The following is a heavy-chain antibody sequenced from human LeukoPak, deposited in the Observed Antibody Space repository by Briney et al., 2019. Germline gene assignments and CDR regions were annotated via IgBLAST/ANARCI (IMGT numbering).Heavy chain of an antibody. CDR1: GYTFTSYG. CDR2: ISAYNGNT. Sequence: ASEKVSCKASGYTFTSYGNSWVREAPGQGFEWVGWISAYNGNTNYAQKLQGRVTMTTDTSTSTAYMERRSLRSDDTAVYYCARGPGIAAVGTPAFEDYSGQGTLVTASS. CDR3: ARGPGIAAVGTPAFEDY. V-gene: IGHV1-18*01. J-gene: IGHJ4*02. D-gene: IGHD6-13*01.